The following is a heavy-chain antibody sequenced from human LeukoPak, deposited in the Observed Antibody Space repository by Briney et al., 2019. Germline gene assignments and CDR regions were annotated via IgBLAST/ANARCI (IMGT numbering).Heavy chain of an antibody. Sequence: GRSLRLSCAASRFTFSRYAMHWVRQAPGKGLEWVAVISYDGGNKYYADSVKGRFTISRDNSKNTLYLQINSLRAEDTAVYYCARGSDYVDYRGAFDIWGQGTMVTVSS. CDR2: ISYDGGNK. J-gene: IGHJ3*02. V-gene: IGHV3-30-3*01. CDR3: ARGSDYVDYRGAFDI. D-gene: IGHD4-17*01. CDR1: RFTFSRYA.